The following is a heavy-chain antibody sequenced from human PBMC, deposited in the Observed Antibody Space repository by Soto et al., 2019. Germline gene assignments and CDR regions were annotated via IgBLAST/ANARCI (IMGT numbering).Heavy chain of an antibody. CDR1: GGSFSGYY. D-gene: IGHD2-15*01. J-gene: IGHJ5*02. Sequence: QVQLQQWGAGLLKPSETLSLTCAVYGGSFSGYYWSWIRQPPGKGLEWIGEINHSGSTNYNPSLKSRVTISVDTSKNQFSRKLSSVTAADTAVYYCARDHLGYCSGGSCYGWFDPWGQGTLVTVSS. CDR3: ARDHLGYCSGGSCYGWFDP. V-gene: IGHV4-34*01. CDR2: INHSGST.